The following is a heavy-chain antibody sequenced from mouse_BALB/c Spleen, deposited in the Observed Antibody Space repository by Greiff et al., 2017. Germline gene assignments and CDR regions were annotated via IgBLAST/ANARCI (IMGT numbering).Heavy chain of an antibody. CDR1: GFSLTGYG. CDR3: ARVYGKRNYFDY. V-gene: IGHV2-6-7*01. Sequence: VQVVESGPGLVAPSQSLSITCTVSGFSLTGYGVNWVRQPPGKGLEWLGMIWGDGSTDYNSALKSRLSISKDNSKSQVFLKMNSLQTDDTARYYCARVYGKRNYFDYWGQGTTLTVSS. J-gene: IGHJ2*01. CDR2: IWGDGST. D-gene: IGHD2-1*01.